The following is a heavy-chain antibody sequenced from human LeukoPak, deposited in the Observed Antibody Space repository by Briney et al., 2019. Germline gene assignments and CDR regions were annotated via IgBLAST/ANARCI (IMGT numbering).Heavy chain of an antibody. Sequence: GGSLRLSCGASGFIFQNYWMTWVRQAPGKGLERVADVNQEGSEKFYVESVKGRFTISRDNAKNSVFLQINSLRAEDTAIYYCARMKGNRGIFDLWGQGTMVTVSS. CDR3: ARMKGNRGIFDL. V-gene: IGHV3-7*01. CDR1: GFIFQNYW. D-gene: IGHD3-10*01. J-gene: IGHJ3*01. CDR2: VNQEGSEK.